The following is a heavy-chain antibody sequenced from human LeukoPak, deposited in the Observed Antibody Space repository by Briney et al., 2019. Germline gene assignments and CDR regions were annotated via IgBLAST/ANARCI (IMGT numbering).Heavy chain of an antibody. J-gene: IGHJ4*02. CDR3: AKDLGRGSDY. V-gene: IGHV3-9*01. D-gene: IGHD3-16*01. CDR1: GFTFDDYA. Sequence: GRSLRLSCAASGFTFDDYAMHWVRQAPGKGLEWVSGIGWNSGSIGYADSVKGRFTISRDNAKSSLFLQMNSLRAEDTALYYCAKDLGRGSDYWGQGTLVTVSS. CDR2: IGWNSGSI.